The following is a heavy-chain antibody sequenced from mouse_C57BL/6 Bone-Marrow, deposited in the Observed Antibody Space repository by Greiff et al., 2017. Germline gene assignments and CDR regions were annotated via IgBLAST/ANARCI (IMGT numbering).Heavy chain of an antibody. D-gene: IGHD2-5*01. CDR3: ARAAYYSNFDFDY. CDR2: ISDGGSYT. CDR1: GFTFSSYA. Sequence: VQGVGSGGGLVKPGGSLKLSCAASGFTFSSYAMSWVRQTPEKRLEWVATISDGGSYTYYPDNVKGRFTISRDNAKNNLYLQMSHLKSEDTAMYYCARAAYYSNFDFDYWGQGTTLTVSS. V-gene: IGHV5-4*01. J-gene: IGHJ2*01.